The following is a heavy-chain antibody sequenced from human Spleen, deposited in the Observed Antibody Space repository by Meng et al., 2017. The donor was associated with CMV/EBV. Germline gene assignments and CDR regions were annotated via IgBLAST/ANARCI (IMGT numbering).Heavy chain of an antibody. D-gene: IGHD1-26*01. J-gene: IGHJ6*02. Sequence: GSLRLSCTVSGGSVSSGSYYWSWIRQPPGRGLEWIGNIHYSGSTNYNPSLKGRVTMSVATSEDQFSLRLNSVTAADTAVYYCARGHTNSGSFVGYYAMDVWGQGATVTVSS. CDR1: GGSVSSGSYY. CDR3: ARGHTNSGSFVGYYAMDV. CDR2: IHYSGST. V-gene: IGHV4-61*01.